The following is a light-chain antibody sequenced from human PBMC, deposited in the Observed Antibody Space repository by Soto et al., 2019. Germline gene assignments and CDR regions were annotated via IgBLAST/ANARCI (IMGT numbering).Light chain of an antibody. V-gene: IGLV2-14*01. Sequence: QSALTQPASVSGSPGQSITISCTGTTSDIGTYSYVSWYQHHAHKDPILIIDEVNRRPSVVSNRFSGSKSGSTYSLPISGLQAEGEAHYYCCSSTGISTRLFATGTKVTV. CDR1: TSDIGTYSY. J-gene: IGLJ1*01. CDR2: EVN. CDR3: CSSTGISTRL.